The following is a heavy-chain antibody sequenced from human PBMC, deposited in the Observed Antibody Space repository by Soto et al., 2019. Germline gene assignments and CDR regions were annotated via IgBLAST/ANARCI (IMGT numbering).Heavy chain of an antibody. CDR2: ISSSGNTI. V-gene: IGHV3-48*03. Sequence: PGGSLRLSXAASGFTFSSYEMNWVRQAPGKGLEWVLYISSSGNTIYYADSVKGRFTSSRDSAKNSLYLQMNSLRAEDTAVYYCASGYSYGYHFDLWGQGTLVTVSS. J-gene: IGHJ4*02. CDR3: ASGYSYGYHFDL. D-gene: IGHD5-18*01. CDR1: GFTFSSYE.